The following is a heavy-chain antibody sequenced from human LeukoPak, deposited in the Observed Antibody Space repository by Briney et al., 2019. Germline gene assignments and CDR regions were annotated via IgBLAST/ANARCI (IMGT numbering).Heavy chain of an antibody. Sequence: ASVKVSCKASGYTFTSYYMHWVRQAPGQGLEWMGIINPSGGSTSYAQKFQGRVTMTRDTPTSTVYMELSSLRSEDTAVYYCARETSFLVDIVATTHFDYWGQGTLVTVSS. CDR1: GYTFTSYY. CDR3: ARETSFLVDIVATTHFDY. J-gene: IGHJ4*02. CDR2: INPSGGST. D-gene: IGHD5-12*01. V-gene: IGHV1-46*01.